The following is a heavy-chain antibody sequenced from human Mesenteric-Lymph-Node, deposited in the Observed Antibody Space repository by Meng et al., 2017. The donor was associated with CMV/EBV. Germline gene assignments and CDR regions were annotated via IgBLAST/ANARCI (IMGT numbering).Heavy chain of an antibody. CDR3: ARHSDLDLYCSSASCYLGY. J-gene: IGHJ4*02. CDR1: GFTFSSYE. Sequence: GGSLRLSCAASGFTFSSYEMNWVRQAPGKGLEWVSYISSSDNIIYYADSVKGRFTISRDNAKNSLYLQMNSLRAEDTAVYYCARHSDLDLYCSSASCYLGYWGQGTLVTVSS. V-gene: IGHV3-48*03. CDR2: ISSSDNII. D-gene: IGHD2-2*01.